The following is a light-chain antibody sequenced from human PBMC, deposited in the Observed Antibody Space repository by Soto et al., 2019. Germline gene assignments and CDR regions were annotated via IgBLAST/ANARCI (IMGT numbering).Light chain of an antibody. V-gene: IGLV2-14*03. Sequence: QSALTQPASVSGSPGQSITISCTGTSSDVGGYNYVSWYQQHPGKAPKLMISDVSDRPSGVSNRFSGSKSGNTASLTISGLQAEDEAEYYCSSYTSSSTLSVFGTGTKLTVL. CDR1: SSDVGGYNY. CDR3: SSYTSSSTLSV. CDR2: DVS. J-gene: IGLJ1*01.